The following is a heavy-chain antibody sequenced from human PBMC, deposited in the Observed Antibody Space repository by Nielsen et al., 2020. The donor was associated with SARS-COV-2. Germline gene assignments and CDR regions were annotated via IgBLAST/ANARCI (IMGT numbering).Heavy chain of an antibody. V-gene: IGHV4-39*01. CDR2: IYYSGST. CDR1: GGSISSGSYY. Sequence: SETLSLTCTVSGGSISSGSYYWGWIRQPPGKGLEWIGSIYYSGSTYYNPSLKSRVTISVDTSKNQFSLKLSSVTAADTAVYYCARKRYCSGGSCYPPYMDVWGQGTTVTVSS. J-gene: IGHJ6*02. CDR3: ARKRYCSGGSCYPPYMDV. D-gene: IGHD2-15*01.